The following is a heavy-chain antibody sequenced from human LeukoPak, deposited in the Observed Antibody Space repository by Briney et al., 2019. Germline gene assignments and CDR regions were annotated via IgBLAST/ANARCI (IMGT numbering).Heavy chain of an antibody. CDR3: AKVGAYDSSGYLDY. CDR1: GFTFDDYA. D-gene: IGHD3-22*01. V-gene: IGHV3-9*01. CDR2: ISWNSGSI. Sequence: GGSLRLSCAASGFTFDDYAMHWVRQAPGKGLEWVSGISWNSGSIGYADSVKGRFTISRDNAKNSLYLQMNSLRAEDTALYYCAKVGAYDSSGYLDYWGQGTLVTVSS. J-gene: IGHJ4*02.